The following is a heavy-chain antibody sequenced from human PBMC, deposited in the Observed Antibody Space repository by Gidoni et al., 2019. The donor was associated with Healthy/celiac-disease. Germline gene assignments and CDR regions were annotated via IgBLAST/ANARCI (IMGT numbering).Heavy chain of an antibody. J-gene: IGHJ4*02. CDR3: TTFDYSNYPWVDFDY. CDR2: IKSKTDGGTT. Sequence: EVQLVESGGGLVKPGGSLRLSCAASGFTFSTAWMSWVRQAPGKGLEWVGRIKSKTDGGTTDYAAPVKGRFTISRDDSKNTLYLQMNSLKTEDTAVYYCTTFDYSNYPWVDFDYWGQGTLVTVSS. D-gene: IGHD4-4*01. CDR1: GFTFSTAW. V-gene: IGHV3-15*01.